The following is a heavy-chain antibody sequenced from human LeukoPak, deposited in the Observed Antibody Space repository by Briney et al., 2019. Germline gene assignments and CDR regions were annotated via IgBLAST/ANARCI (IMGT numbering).Heavy chain of an antibody. D-gene: IGHD5-24*01. CDR1: GFTVRSNY. CDR3: SRDRMGTKSFDY. J-gene: IGHJ4*02. Sequence: HPGGSLRLSCAASGFTVRSNYMSWVRQAPGKGLEWVSVISSGGSTYCADSVKGRFTISRDSSKNTLYLQMKSLRAEDTALYYYSRDRMGTKSFDYWGQGTLVTVSS. CDR2: ISSGGST. V-gene: IGHV3-66*01.